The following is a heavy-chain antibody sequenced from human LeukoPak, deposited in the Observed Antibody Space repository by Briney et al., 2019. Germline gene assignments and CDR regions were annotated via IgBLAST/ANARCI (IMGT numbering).Heavy chain of an antibody. CDR1: GYTFTSYG. CDR2: IIPIFGTA. J-gene: IGHJ6*03. D-gene: IGHD2-2*01. CDR3: ARDLAVVPVASDLGYYYYMDV. V-gene: IGHV1-69*05. Sequence: ASVKVSCKASGYTFTSYGISWVRQAPGQGLEWMGGIIPIFGTANYAQKFQGRVTITTDESTSTAYMELSSLRSEDTAVYYCARDLAVVPVASDLGYYYYMDVWGKGTTVTVSS.